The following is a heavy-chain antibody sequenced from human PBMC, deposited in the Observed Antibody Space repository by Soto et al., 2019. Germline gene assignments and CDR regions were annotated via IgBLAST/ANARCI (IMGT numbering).Heavy chain of an antibody. J-gene: IGHJ3*02. CDR3: ARNGYNLRAFDI. CDR2: ISSSSRYT. CDR1: GFTFSDYY. V-gene: IGHV3-11*06. Sequence: GGSLRLSCAASGFTFSDYYMSWIRQAPGKGLEWVSYISSSSRYTNYADSVKGRFTISRDNAKNSLYLQMNSLRAEDTAVYYCARNGYNLRAFDIWGQGTMVTVSS. D-gene: IGHD5-12*01.